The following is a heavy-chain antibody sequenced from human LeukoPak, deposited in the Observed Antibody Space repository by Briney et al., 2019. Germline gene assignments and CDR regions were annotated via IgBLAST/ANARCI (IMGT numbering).Heavy chain of an antibody. Sequence: ASVKISCKASGYTFTGYYMHWVRQAPGQGLEWMGWINPNSGGTNYAQKFQGRVTMTRDTSSSTAYMELSRLRSDDTAMYYCAKDQGRGYTYGLYYFDYWGQGTLVTVSS. D-gene: IGHD5-18*01. J-gene: IGHJ4*02. CDR3: AKDQGRGYTYGLYYFDY. CDR2: INPNSGGT. CDR1: GYTFTGYY. V-gene: IGHV1-2*02.